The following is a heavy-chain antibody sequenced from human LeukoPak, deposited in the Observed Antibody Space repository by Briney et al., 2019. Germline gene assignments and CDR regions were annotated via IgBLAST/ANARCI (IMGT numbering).Heavy chain of an antibody. D-gene: IGHD6-19*01. V-gene: IGHV3-7*01. CDR2: IKQDGSEK. Sequence: PGRSLRLSCAASGFTFSSYWMSWVRQAPGKGLEWVANIKQDGSEKYYVDSVKGRFTISRDNAKNSLYLQMNSLRAEDTAVYYCARDESSGWYGESYYFDYWGQGTLVTVSS. CDR1: GFTFSSYW. CDR3: ARDESSGWYGESYYFDY. J-gene: IGHJ4*02.